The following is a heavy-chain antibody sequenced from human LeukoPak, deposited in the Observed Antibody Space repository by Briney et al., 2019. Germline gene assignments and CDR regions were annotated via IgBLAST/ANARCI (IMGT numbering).Heavy chain of an antibody. J-gene: IGHJ3*02. D-gene: IGHD6-25*01. CDR2: MNPNSGNG. CDR1: GYTFTGHY. Sequence: GASVKVSCKASGYTFTGHYMHWVRQATGQGLEWMGYMNPNSGNGGYAQKFQGRVTITTDTSISTAYMELSGLTSEDTAVYYCARELRRDDIWGQGTLVTVSS. CDR3: ARELRRDDI. V-gene: IGHV1-8*03.